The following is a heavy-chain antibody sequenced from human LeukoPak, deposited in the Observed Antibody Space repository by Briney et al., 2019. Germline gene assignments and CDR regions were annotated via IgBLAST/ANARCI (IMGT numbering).Heavy chain of an antibody. CDR2: INPNSGGT. J-gene: IGHJ4*02. D-gene: IGHD7-27*01. Sequence: ASVKVSCEASGYTFTGYYMHWVRQAPGQGLEWMGWINPNSGGTNYAQKFQGRVTMTRDTSISTAYMELSRLRSDDTAVYYCARTGDPTDYFDYWGQGTLVTVSS. V-gene: IGHV1-2*02. CDR1: GYTFTGYY. CDR3: ARTGDPTDYFDY.